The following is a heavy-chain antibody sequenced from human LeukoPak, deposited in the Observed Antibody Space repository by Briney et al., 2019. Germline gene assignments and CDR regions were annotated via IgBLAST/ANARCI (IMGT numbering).Heavy chain of an antibody. J-gene: IGHJ3*02. Sequence: QPGGSLRLSCVASGFTFSTFWMHWVRQVPGKGLLWVSRVSGDGSSTKYADSLKGRFTISRDNAKNMLYLQMNSLRAEDTAVYYCARIDWAKTAIWGQGTMVTVSS. CDR3: ARIDWAKTAI. CDR2: VSGDGSST. CDR1: GFTFSTFW. V-gene: IGHV3-74*03. D-gene: IGHD3-9*01.